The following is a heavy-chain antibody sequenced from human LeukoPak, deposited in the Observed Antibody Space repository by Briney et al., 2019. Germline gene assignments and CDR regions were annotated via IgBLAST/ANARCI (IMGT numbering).Heavy chain of an antibody. D-gene: IGHD3-10*01. V-gene: IGHV1-46*01. CDR1: GYTFTNSY. CDR2: INPSGGST. Sequence: ASVKVSCKASGYTFTNSYIHWVRQAPGQGLEWMGIINPSGGSTSYPQKFQGRVTVTRDTSTSTVYMELSSLRSEDTAVYYCARDPYGSGSYYNHFDYWGQGTLVTVSS. J-gene: IGHJ4*02. CDR3: ARDPYGSGSYYNHFDY.